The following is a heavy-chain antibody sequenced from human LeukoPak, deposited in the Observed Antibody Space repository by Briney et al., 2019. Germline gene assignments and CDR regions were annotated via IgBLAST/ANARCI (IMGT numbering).Heavy chain of an antibody. V-gene: IGHV3-21*01. D-gene: IGHD3-10*01. CDR1: GFAFSRYN. J-gene: IGHJ4*02. Sequence: GGSLRLSCATSGFAFSRYNMNWVRQAPGKGLEWVSSITSSSIYKYYADSMKGRFTISRDNAKNSLYLQMDSLRAEDTAVYYCARDGITMRILEYWGQGTLVTVSS. CDR2: ITSSSIYK. CDR3: ARDGITMRILEY.